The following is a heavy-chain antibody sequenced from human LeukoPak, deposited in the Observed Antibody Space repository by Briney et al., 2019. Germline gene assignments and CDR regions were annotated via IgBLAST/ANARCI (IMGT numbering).Heavy chain of an antibody. CDR3: AKVYYDSSGPPDY. D-gene: IGHD3-22*01. J-gene: IGHJ4*02. V-gene: IGHV3-23*01. CDR1: GFTFSDYY. Sequence: PGGSLRLSCAASGFTFSDYYMSWIRQAPGKGLEWVSAISGSGGYTYYADSVKGRFTISRDNSNNTLYLQMNSLRAEDTAVYSCAKVYYDSSGPPDYWGQGTLVTVSS. CDR2: ISGSGGYT.